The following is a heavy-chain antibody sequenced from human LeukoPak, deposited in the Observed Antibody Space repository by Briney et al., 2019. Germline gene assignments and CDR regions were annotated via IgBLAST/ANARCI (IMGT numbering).Heavy chain of an antibody. Sequence: SETLSLTCTVSGGSISSGSYYWSWIRQPAGKGLEWIGRIYTSGSTNYNPSLKSRVTISVDTSKNQFSLKLSSVTAADTAVYYCARLEAVARRDYWYFDLWGRGTLVTVSS. J-gene: IGHJ2*01. V-gene: IGHV4-61*02. CDR1: GGSISSGSYY. CDR3: ARLEAVARRDYWYFDL. D-gene: IGHD6-19*01. CDR2: IYTSGST.